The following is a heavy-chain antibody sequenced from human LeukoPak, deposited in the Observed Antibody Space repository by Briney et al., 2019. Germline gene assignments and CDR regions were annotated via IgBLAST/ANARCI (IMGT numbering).Heavy chain of an antibody. J-gene: IGHJ5*02. Sequence: GGSLRLSCAASGFTFSDHYMDWVRQAPGKGLEWVGRTRNKANSYTTEYAASVKGRFTISRDDSKNSLYLLMNSLKTEDTAVYYCAREPHTTYYYDSSGENWFDPWGQGTLVTVSS. D-gene: IGHD3-22*01. CDR1: GFTFSDHY. CDR2: TRNKANSYTT. CDR3: AREPHTTYYYDSSGENWFDP. V-gene: IGHV3-72*01.